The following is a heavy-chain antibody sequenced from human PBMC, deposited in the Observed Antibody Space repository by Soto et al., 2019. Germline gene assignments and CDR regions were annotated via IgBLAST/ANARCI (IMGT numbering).Heavy chain of an antibody. D-gene: IGHD2-2*01. J-gene: IGHJ4*02. Sequence: QVQLVQSGAEVKKPGSSVMVSCKASGGTFSSYAISWVRQAPGQGLEWMGGIIPIFGTANYAQKFQGRVTITADESTSTAYMELSSLRSEDTAVYYCARELGDVVVPAAISGFDYWGQGTLVTVSS. V-gene: IGHV1-69*01. CDR2: IIPIFGTA. CDR1: GGTFSSYA. CDR3: ARELGDVVVPAAISGFDY.